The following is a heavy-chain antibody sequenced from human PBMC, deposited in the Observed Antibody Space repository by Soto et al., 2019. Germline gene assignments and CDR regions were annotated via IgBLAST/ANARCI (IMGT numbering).Heavy chain of an antibody. CDR2: IKSDGTVT. CDR1: GITFSTYR. CDR3: ARESYDFWSGYYLDY. D-gene: IGHD3-3*01. Sequence: EVQLVESGGGLVQPGGSLRLSCVVSGITFSTYRMHWVRQAPGKGLVWVSHIKSDGTVTHYTDSVRGRIIISRDNAKNSLFLQMNSLRAEDTAVYYCARESYDFWSGYYLDYWGQGTLVTVSS. V-gene: IGHV3-74*01. J-gene: IGHJ4*02.